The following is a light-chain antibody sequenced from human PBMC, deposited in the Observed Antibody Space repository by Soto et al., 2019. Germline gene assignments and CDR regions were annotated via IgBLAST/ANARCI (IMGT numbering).Light chain of an antibody. CDR2: AAS. J-gene: IGKJ1*01. Sequence: DIQMTQSPSSLSASVGDRVTISCRASQTITRYLNWYQQKQGKAPKLLIYAASSLQVGVPSRFSGSGSGTDFTLTINSLQPEDFATYYCQQSYSTPQTFGQGTKVEIK. CDR3: QQSYSTPQT. V-gene: IGKV1-39*01. CDR1: QTITRY.